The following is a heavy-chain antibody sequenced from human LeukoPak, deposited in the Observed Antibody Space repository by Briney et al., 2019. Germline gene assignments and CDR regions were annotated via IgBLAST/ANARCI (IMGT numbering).Heavy chain of an antibody. D-gene: IGHD1-26*01. V-gene: IGHV4-34*01. CDR3: ARGYYTFDY. J-gene: IGHJ4*02. Sequence: SETLSLTCAVYGGSFSGYYWSWIRQPPGKGLEWIGEINHSGSTNYNPSLKSRVTISVDTSKNQFSPKLSSVTAADTAVYYCARGYYTFDYWGQGTLVTVSS. CDR2: INHSGST. CDR1: GGSFSGYY.